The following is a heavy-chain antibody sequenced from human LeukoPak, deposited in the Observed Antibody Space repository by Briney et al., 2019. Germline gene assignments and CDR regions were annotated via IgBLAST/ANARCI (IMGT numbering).Heavy chain of an antibody. CDR2: ISAAAHST. CDR1: GFTFTSCA. Sequence: GGSLRLSCEASGFTFTSCAMTWVRQAPGKGLEWVSGISAAAHSTYYADSVKGRFTISRDNSKNTLYLQMDSLRAEDTAVYYCATTPGISVNGVDYWGQGTLVTVSS. CDR3: ATTPGISVNGVDY. J-gene: IGHJ4*02. V-gene: IGHV3-23*01. D-gene: IGHD6-19*01.